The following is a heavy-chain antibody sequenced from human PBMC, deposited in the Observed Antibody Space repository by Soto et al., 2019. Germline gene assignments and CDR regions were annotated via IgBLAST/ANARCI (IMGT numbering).Heavy chain of an antibody. V-gene: IGHV1-2*02. J-gene: IGHJ1*01. CDR1: GYTFTGYY. CDR3: ARYPHPIAAAGTRAEYFQH. CDR2: INPNSGGS. Sequence: QVQLVQSGAEVKKPGASVKVSCRASGYTFTGYYIHWVRQAPGQGLEWMGWINPNSGGSNYAQKFQGRVTMTRDTSISTAYMELSRLRSDDTAVYYCARYPHPIAAAGTRAEYFQHWGQGTLVTVSS. D-gene: IGHD6-13*01.